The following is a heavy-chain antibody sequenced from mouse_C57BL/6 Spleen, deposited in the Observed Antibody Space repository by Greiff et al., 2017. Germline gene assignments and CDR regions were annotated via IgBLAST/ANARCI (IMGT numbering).Heavy chain of an antibody. CDR1: GYTFTSYG. D-gene: IGHD1-1*01. CDR3: ARYYGSSWEAMDY. J-gene: IGHJ4*01. CDR2: IYPRSGNT. Sequence: VKLQESGAELARPGASVKLSCKASGYTFTSYGISWVKQRTGQGLEWIGEIYPRSGNTYYNEKFKGKATLTADKSSSTAYMELRSLTSEDSAVYFCARYYGSSWEAMDYWGQGTSVTVSS. V-gene: IGHV1-81*01.